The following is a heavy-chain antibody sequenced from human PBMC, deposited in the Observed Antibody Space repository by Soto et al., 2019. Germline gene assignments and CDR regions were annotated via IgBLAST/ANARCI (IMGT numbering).Heavy chain of an antibody. Sequence: EVQLLESGGGVVKPGGSLRLSCAASGFTFGRYAMRWVRQAPGKGLEWVSGLNAGGGVTDYADSVKGRFTVSRDNSKNTLYLHMSNLRVEDTAVYYCAKAHPVYGSTWFFFDYWGQGTLVTVSS. D-gene: IGHD6-19*01. CDR3: AKAHPVYGSTWFFFDY. CDR2: LNAGGGVT. J-gene: IGHJ4*02. CDR1: GFTFGRYA. V-gene: IGHV3-23*01.